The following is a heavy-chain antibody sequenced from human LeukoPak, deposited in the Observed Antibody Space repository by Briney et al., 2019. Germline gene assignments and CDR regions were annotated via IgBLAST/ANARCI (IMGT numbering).Heavy chain of an antibody. CDR1: GFTFSDYS. J-gene: IGHJ4*01. V-gene: IGHV3-21*01. D-gene: IGHD3-3*02. Sequence: AGGSLRLSCAASGFTFSDYSFNWVRQAPGKGQEWVSSISSSSSYKYYADSLKGRFTISRDNAKNSLYLQVNSLRAEDTAVYYCARINDSYHLDFWGHGTLVTVSS. CDR2: ISSSSSYK. CDR3: ARINDSYHLDF.